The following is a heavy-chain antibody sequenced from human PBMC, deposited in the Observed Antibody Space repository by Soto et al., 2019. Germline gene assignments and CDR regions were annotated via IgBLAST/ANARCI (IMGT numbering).Heavy chain of an antibody. D-gene: IGHD4-17*01. CDR3: ARHISVPTTRGFDY. CDR2: IYHSGNS. CDR1: GASINSNW. V-gene: IGHV4-4*02. Sequence: QVHLQESGPGLVKPSGTLSLTCAVSGASINSNWWSWVRQPPGKGLEWIGEIYHSGNSHYNPSLEGRATISMDMSKNQISLRLTSVTAADPAVYFCARHISVPTTRGFDYWGQGALVTVSS. J-gene: IGHJ4*02.